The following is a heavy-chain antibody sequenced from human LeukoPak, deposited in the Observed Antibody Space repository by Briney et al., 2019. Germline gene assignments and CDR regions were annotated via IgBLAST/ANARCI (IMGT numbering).Heavy chain of an antibody. Sequence: SETLSLTCAVYGGSFGGYYWSWIRQPPGKGLEWIGEINHSGSTNYNPSLKSRVTISVDTSKNQFSLKLSSVTAADTAVYYCARLGGWFDPWGQGTLVTVSS. D-gene: IGHD4-23*01. CDR1: GGSFGGYY. V-gene: IGHV4-34*01. J-gene: IGHJ5*02. CDR3: ARLGGWFDP. CDR2: INHSGST.